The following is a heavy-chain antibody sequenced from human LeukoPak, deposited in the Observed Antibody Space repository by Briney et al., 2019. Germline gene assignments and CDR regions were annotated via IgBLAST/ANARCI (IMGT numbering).Heavy chain of an antibody. CDR2: IKPDGSEK. V-gene: IGHV3-7*01. CDR3: ASDIYYDSSGYCY. Sequence: GGSLRLSCAVSGFTLIMHWISWVRQAPGKGLEWVANIKPDGSEKYYVDSVKGRFTISIDNAKNSLYLQMNSLRAEDTAVCYCASDIYYDSSGYCYWGQGTLVTVSS. J-gene: IGHJ4*02. D-gene: IGHD3-22*01. CDR1: GFTLIMHW.